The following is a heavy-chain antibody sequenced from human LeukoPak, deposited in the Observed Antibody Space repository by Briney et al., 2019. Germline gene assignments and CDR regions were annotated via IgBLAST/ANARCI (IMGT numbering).Heavy chain of an antibody. J-gene: IGHJ5*02. D-gene: IGHD3-16*02. V-gene: IGHV3-53*01. CDR1: GFTVSSNY. CDR3: ARDENGYVWGSFRA. CDR2: SYSGGSS. Sequence: PGGSLRLSCAASGFTVSSNYMSWVRQAPGKGLEWVSVSYSGGSSYYADSVKGRFTISRDNSKNTLYLQMNTLRAEDTAVYFCARDENGYVWGSFRAWGQGTLVTVSS.